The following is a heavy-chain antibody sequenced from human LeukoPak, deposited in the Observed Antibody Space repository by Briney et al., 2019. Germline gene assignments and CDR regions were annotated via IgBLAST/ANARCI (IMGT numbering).Heavy chain of an antibody. D-gene: IGHD2-15*01. J-gene: IGHJ4*02. Sequence: GGSLRLSCAASGFTFSSYSMNWVRQAPGKGLGWVSSISSSSSYIYYADSVKGRFTISRDNAKNSLYLQMNSLRAEDTAVYYCARDYLVEGVLVVAATRGIAYWGQGTLVTVSS. CDR1: GFTFSSYS. V-gene: IGHV3-21*01. CDR2: ISSSSSYI. CDR3: ARDYLVEGVLVVAATRGIAY.